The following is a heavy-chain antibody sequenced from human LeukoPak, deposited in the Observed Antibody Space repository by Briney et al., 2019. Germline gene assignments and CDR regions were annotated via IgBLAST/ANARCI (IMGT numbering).Heavy chain of an antibody. CDR1: GFTFSSYA. J-gene: IGHJ4*02. Sequence: QSGGSLRLSCAASGFTFSSYAMSWVRQAPGKGLEWVSAISGSGGSTYYADSVKGRFTISRDNSKNTLYLQMNSLRAEDTAVCYCAKDPTSHYGSGSYSLDYWGQGTLVTVSS. CDR3: AKDPTSHYGSGSYSLDY. CDR2: ISGSGGST. D-gene: IGHD3-10*01. V-gene: IGHV3-23*01.